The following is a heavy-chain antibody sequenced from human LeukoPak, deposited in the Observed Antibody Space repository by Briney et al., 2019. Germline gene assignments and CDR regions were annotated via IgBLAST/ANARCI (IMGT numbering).Heavy chain of an antibody. CDR3: ARVGGTGTNTEGY. CDR1: GGSFSGYY. CDR2: INHSGST. D-gene: IGHD1-7*01. J-gene: IGHJ4*02. V-gene: IGHV4-34*01. Sequence: SETLSLTCAVYGGSFSGYYGSWIRQPPGKGLEWIGEINHSGSTNYNPPLKSRVTISVDTSKNQFSLKLSSVTAADTAVYYCARVGGTGTNTEGYWGQGTLVTVSS.